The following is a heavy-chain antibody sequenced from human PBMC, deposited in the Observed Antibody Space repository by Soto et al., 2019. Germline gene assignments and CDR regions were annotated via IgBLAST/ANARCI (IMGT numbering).Heavy chain of an antibody. V-gene: IGHV3-7*01. CDR3: ARGRGYSYGYT. J-gene: IGHJ5*02. CDR1: GFTFNTYC. Sequence: ESGGGLVQPGGSLRLSCAASGFTFNTYCMSWVRQAPGKGLEWVANIRQDGSERYYVDSVKGRFTISRDNLKNSLYLQMNSLKAEDTAVYFCARGRGYSYGYTWGQGTLVTVSS. CDR2: IRQDGSER. D-gene: IGHD5-18*01.